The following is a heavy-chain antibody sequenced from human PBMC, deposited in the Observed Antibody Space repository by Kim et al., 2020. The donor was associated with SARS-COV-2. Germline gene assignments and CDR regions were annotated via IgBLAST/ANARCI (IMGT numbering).Heavy chain of an antibody. CDR3: ARSARGSYGPGTPASYYYYGMDV. CDR2: IYPGDSDT. D-gene: IGHD3-16*01. CDR1: GDSFSSYW. J-gene: IGHJ6*02. V-gene: IGHV5-51*01. Sequence: GESLKISCEGSGDSFSSYWIAWVRQMPGKGLEWMGIIYPGDSDTRYSPSFQGQVTISVDKSITTAYLQWSSLKASDSGMYYCARSARGSYGPGTPASYYYYGMDVWGQGTTVTVSS.